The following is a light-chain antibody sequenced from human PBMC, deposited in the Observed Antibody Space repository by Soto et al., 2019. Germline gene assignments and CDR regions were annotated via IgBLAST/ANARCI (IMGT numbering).Light chain of an antibody. CDR1: QSVSSN. CDR2: GAS. Sequence: IVMTQSPAPLSVSPGERATLSCWASQSVSSNLAWYQQKPGQAPRLLIYGASTRATGIPARFSGSGSGTEFTLTISSLQSEDFAVYYCHQYNDWPPVTVGGGTKVDI. V-gene: IGKV3-15*01. CDR3: HQYNDWPPVT. J-gene: IGKJ4*01.